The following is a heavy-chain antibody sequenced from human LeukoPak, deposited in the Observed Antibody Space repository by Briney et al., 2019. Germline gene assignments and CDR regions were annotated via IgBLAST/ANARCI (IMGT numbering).Heavy chain of an antibody. CDR1: GYRFTIYW. D-gene: IGHD6-25*01. CDR3: ASAAPDAFDI. Sequence: GESLQISCKISGYRFTIYWIAWVRQMPGKGLEWMGIIYPGDSDTRYSPSFQGQVTISADKSISTAYLQWSSLQASDTAMYYCASAAPDAFDIWGQGTMVTVSS. J-gene: IGHJ3*02. V-gene: IGHV5-51*01. CDR2: IYPGDSDT.